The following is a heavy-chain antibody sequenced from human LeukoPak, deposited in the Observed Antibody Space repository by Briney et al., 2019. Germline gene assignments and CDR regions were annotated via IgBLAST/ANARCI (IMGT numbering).Heavy chain of an antibody. J-gene: IGHJ3*02. D-gene: IGHD3-10*01. CDR2: IYYSGTT. Sequence: NPSETLSLTCTVSGGSISSSPYYWGWIRQPPGKGLEWIGSIYYSGTTHYSPSLESRVTISVDTSKNQFSLKLASVTAADTAVYFCARGGMVRGLIIMSDAFDIWGQGTMVTVSS. CDR1: GGSISSSPYY. V-gene: IGHV4-39*07. CDR3: ARGGMVRGLIIMSDAFDI.